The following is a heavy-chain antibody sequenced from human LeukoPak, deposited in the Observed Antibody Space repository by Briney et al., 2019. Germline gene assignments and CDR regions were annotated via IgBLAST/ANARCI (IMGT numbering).Heavy chain of an antibody. CDR1: GFTFSNYA. D-gene: IGHD4-23*01. CDR3: ARYEYGGIDY. Sequence: QTGGSLRLSCAASGFTFSNYAMSWVRQAPGKGLEWVSAIRGRGGDTFYADSVKGRFTISRDNSRDTLYLQMNSLRAEDTAVYYCARYEYGGIDYWGQGTLVTVSS. J-gene: IGHJ4*02. CDR2: IRGRGGDT. V-gene: IGHV3-23*01.